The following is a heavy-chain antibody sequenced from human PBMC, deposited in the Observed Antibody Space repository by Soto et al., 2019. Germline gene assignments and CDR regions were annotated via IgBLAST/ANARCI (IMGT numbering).Heavy chain of an antibody. V-gene: IGHV4-34*01. CDR1: GGTIVAYD. CDR2: INHSGST. J-gene: IGHJ5*02. CDR3: ERYVCGTSCYFDP. D-gene: IGHD2-2*01. Sequence: PSETMCLTCSVAGGTIVAYDGSWIRQTTGKGLEWIGEINHSGSTNYNPSLKSRVTISVDTSKNQFSLKLSSVTAADTAVYYCERYVCGTSCYFDPWGQGTLVTVSS.